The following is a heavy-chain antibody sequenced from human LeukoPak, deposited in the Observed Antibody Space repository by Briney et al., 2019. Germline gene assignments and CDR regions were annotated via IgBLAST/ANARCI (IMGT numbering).Heavy chain of an antibody. V-gene: IGHV1-2*02. J-gene: IGHJ6*03. Sequence: GASVKVSCKASGYTFTSYGISWVRQAPGQGLEWMGWINPNSGDTNYVQKFQGRVTMTRDTSITTAYMELSSLRSDDTAMYYCARDRGRISDYYGSGRSLHYYMDVWGRGTTVTVSS. D-gene: IGHD3-10*01. CDR1: GYTFTSYG. CDR2: INPNSGDT. CDR3: ARDRGRISDYYGSGRSLHYYMDV.